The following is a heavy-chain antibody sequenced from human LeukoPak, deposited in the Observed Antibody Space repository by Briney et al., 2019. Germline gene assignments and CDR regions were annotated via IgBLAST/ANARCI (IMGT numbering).Heavy chain of an antibody. Sequence: SETLSLTCAVSGDSISTRNWRNWVRQPPGKGLDWIGEISHGGSTKYNPSLKNRVTISKDNSKNEFSLKLNSVTAADTAVYFCARSAGWWSLDYWGQGALVTVST. CDR1: GDSISTRNW. CDR3: ARSAGWWSLDY. D-gene: IGHD2-8*02. V-gene: IGHV4-4*02. CDR2: ISHGGST. J-gene: IGHJ4*02.